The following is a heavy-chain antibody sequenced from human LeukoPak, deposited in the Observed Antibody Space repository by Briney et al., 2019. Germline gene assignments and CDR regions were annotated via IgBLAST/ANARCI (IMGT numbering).Heavy chain of an antibody. D-gene: IGHD1-14*01. V-gene: IGHV3-15*01. Sequence: GGSLRLSCAASGFTFSSYAMSWVRQAPGKGLEWVGRIKSKSDGGTTEFAAPVKGRFTISRDDSKNTLFLQMNSLKTEDTAVYYCTTALTHNFDYWGQGTLVTVSS. CDR2: IKSKSDGGTT. J-gene: IGHJ4*02. CDR1: GFTFSSYA. CDR3: TTALTHNFDY.